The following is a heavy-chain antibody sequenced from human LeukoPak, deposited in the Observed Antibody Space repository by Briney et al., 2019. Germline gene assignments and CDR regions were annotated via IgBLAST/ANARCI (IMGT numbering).Heavy chain of an antibody. CDR1: GFTFSDHY. D-gene: IGHD3-22*01. CDR2: ISSTSSTI. Sequence: GGSLRLSCAASGFTFSDHYMDWVRQAPGKGLEWVSYISSTSSTIYYADSVKGRFTISRDNAKNSLYLQMNSLRDEDTAVYYCARAAPYYYDSSGYSAFDSWGHRTMVTVSA. CDR3: ARAAPYYYDSSGYSAFDS. J-gene: IGHJ3*02. V-gene: IGHV3-11*04.